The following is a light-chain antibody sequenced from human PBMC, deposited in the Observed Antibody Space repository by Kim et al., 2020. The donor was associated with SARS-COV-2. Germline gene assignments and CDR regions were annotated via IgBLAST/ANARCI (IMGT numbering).Light chain of an antibody. CDR3: QAWDSSTGV. Sequence: VSPGQTASLTCSGDKLGDKYACWYQQKPGQSPVLVIYQDSKRPSGIPERFSGSNSGNTATLTISGTQAMDEADYYCQAWDSSTGVFGGGTQLTVL. CDR2: QDS. V-gene: IGLV3-1*01. J-gene: IGLJ3*02. CDR1: KLGDKY.